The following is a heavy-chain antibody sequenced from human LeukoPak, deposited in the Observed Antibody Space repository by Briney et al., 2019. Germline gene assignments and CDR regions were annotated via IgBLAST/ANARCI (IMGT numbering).Heavy chain of an antibody. V-gene: IGHV4-59*08. CDR2: VHFTGHT. Sequence: SETLSLTCTVSGGSISKYNWGWIRQPPGKGLEWVGYVHFTGHTNYNPSLRGRVTISIDTSKNQFSLKLNSVTAADTAVYFCARESWGNLNSWGQGTLVTVSS. J-gene: IGHJ4*02. D-gene: IGHD3-16*01. CDR3: ARESWGNLNS. CDR1: GGSISKYN.